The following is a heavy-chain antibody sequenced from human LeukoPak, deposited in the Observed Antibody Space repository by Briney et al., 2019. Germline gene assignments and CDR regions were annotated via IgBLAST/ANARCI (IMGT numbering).Heavy chain of an antibody. V-gene: IGHV3-30-3*01. D-gene: IGHD3-10*01. CDR2: KSYDGSNK. CDR3: ARGPFLGV. Sequence: GGSLRLSCAASGFTFSSYAMHWVRQAPGKGLEWVAVKSYDGSNKYYADSVKGRFTISRDNSKNTLYLQMNSLRAEDTAVYYCARGPFLGVWGQGTLVTVSS. CDR1: GFTFSSYA. J-gene: IGHJ4*02.